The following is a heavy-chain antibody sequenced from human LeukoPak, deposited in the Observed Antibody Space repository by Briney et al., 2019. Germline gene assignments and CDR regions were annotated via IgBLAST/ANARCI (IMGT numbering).Heavy chain of an antibody. D-gene: IGHD3-10*01. CDR2: MYHSGST. V-gene: IGHV4-39*07. Sequence: SETLSLTCTVSGGSIDTSSYSWGWIRQPPGKGLEWIGNMYHSGSTYYIPSLKSRVTISVDTSKNQFSLNLSSVTAADTAVYYCARLHYYYGSAESWGQGTLVTVSS. J-gene: IGHJ5*02. CDR3: ARLHYYYGSAES. CDR1: GGSIDTSSYS.